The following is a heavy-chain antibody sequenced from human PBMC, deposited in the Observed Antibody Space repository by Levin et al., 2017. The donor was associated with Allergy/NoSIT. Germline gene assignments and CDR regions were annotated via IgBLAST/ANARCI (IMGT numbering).Heavy chain of an antibody. Sequence: GGSLRLSCAASGLTFTSYAMTWVRQAPGKGLQWVSTITSSGGTTYYADSVRGRFTISRDNSKYTVFLQMNSLRAEDTAIYYCAKGGAVNGTSFFQHWGQGTLVTVSS. CDR3: AKGGAVNGTSFFQH. CDR1: GLTFTSYA. CDR2: ITSSGGTT. J-gene: IGHJ1*01. V-gene: IGHV3-23*01. D-gene: IGHD6-19*01.